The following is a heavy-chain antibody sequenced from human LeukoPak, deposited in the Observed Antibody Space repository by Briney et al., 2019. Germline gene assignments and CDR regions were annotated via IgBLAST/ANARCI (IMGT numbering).Heavy chain of an antibody. CDR2: IYYSGST. CDR3: ARVVDSSGYYIDAFDI. J-gene: IGHJ3*02. Sequence: PSETLSLTCTVSGGSISSYYWSWIRQPPGKGLEWIGYIYYSGSTNYNPSLKSRVTISVDTSKNQFSLKLSSVTAADTAVYYCARVVDSSGYYIDAFDIWGQGTMVTVSS. CDR1: GGSISSYY. V-gene: IGHV4-59*01. D-gene: IGHD3-22*01.